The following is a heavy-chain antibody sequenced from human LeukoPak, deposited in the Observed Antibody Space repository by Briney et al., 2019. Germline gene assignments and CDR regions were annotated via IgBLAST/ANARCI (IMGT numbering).Heavy chain of an antibody. V-gene: IGHV1-2*02. D-gene: IGHD6-19*01. J-gene: IGHJ4*02. CDR1: GYTFTAYY. CDR2: INPNSGGT. CDR3: AKDLRYSSGPFDY. Sequence: ASVKVSCKASGYTFTAYYMHWVRQAPGQGLEWMGWINPNSGGTNYAQKFQGRVTMTRDTSISTAYMELSRLRSDDTAVYYCAKDLRYSSGPFDYWGQGTLVTVSS.